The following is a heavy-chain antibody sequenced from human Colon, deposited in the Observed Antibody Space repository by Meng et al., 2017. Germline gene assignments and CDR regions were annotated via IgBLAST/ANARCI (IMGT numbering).Heavy chain of an antibody. V-gene: IGHV4-4*02. CDR3: VRNDHCTSGTCYPHFDY. CDR2: IYQNGST. J-gene: IGHJ4*02. CDR1: GGSFSSSNW. D-gene: IGHD2-15*01. Sequence: QGQLQESGPSLVKPSGTLSLTCAVSGGSFSSSNWWSWVRQPPGKGLEWVGEIYQNGSTKYNPSLENRVTILVDKSKNQFSLKLTSVTAADTAVYYCVRNDHCTSGTCYPHFDYWGQGTLVTVSS.